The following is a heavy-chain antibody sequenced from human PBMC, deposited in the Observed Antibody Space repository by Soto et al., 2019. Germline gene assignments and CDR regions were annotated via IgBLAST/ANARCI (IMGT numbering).Heavy chain of an antibody. D-gene: IGHD4-17*01. Sequence: QITLKESGPTLVKPTQTLTLTCTFSGFSLRHSGVGVGWIRQPPGKALEWLGLIYWDDDKRYSQYLKSRLTINKDTSKTQVVLKMTHMDPVDTATYYCAHLTTGGFYFDSWGQGTLVTDSS. V-gene: IGHV2-5*02. CDR3: AHLTTGGFYFDS. CDR1: GFSLRHSGVG. CDR2: IYWDDDK. J-gene: IGHJ4*02.